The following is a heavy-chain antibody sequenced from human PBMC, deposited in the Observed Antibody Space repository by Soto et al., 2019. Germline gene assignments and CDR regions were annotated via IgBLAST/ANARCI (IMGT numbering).Heavy chain of an antibody. CDR1: GGSITSGSYY. Sequence: QLQLQESGPGLVKPSETLSLTCTVSGGSITSGSYYWGWIRQPPGKGLQWIGSVYYSGSTYYNPSLRSRVTISVDTSKNHFSLRLSSVTAADTAVYCCARPVGVEQQLVHDAFDLWGQGTMVAVSS. D-gene: IGHD6-13*01. CDR3: ARPVGVEQQLVHDAFDL. V-gene: IGHV4-39*02. CDR2: VYYSGST. J-gene: IGHJ3*01.